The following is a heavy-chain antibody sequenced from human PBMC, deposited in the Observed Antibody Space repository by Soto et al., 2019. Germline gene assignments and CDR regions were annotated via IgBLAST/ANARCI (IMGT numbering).Heavy chain of an antibody. V-gene: IGHV1-8*01. J-gene: IGHJ4*02. Sequence: QVQLVQSGAEVKKPGASVKVSCKSSGYTFTSYDINWVRQATGQGLEWMGWMNPNSGNTAYAQKYQGRVTMHRNTSISTAYMELSSLRYEATAVYYCATSTNGYGDRHWGQGTLVTVSS. CDR1: GYTFTSYD. D-gene: IGHD4-17*01. CDR2: MNPNSGNT. CDR3: ATSTNGYGDRH.